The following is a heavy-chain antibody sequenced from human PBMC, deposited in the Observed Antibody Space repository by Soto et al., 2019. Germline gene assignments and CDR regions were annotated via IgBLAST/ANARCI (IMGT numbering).Heavy chain of an antibody. Sequence: SLRLSCAASGFTSSSYSMNWVRQAPGKGLEWVSSISSSSSYIYYADSVKGRFTISRDNAKNSLYLQMNSLRAEDTAVYYCARDGGVMTTVVNHPDAFDIWGQGTMVTVSS. CDR1: GFTSSSYS. CDR2: ISSSSSYI. V-gene: IGHV3-21*01. D-gene: IGHD4-17*01. CDR3: ARDGGVMTTVVNHPDAFDI. J-gene: IGHJ3*02.